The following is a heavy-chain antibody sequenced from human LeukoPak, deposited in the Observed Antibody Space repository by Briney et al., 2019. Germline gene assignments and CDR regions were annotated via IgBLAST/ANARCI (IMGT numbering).Heavy chain of an antibody. V-gene: IGHV3-48*01. Sequence: GGSLRLSCAASGFTFSSYSMNWVRQAPGKGLEWVSYISSSSSTIYYADSVKGQFTISRDNAKNSLYLQMNSLRAEDTAVYYCARGMGYYVSSGYYPFDYWGQGTLVTVSS. CDR1: GFTFSSYS. CDR3: ARGMGYYVSSGYYPFDY. J-gene: IGHJ4*02. CDR2: ISSSSSTI. D-gene: IGHD3-22*01.